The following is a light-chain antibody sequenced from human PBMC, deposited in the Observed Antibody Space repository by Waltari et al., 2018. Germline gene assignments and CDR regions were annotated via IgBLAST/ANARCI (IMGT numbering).Light chain of an antibody. J-gene: IGLJ1*01. V-gene: IGLV1-47*01. CDR3: AAWDDSLSVSYV. Sequence: QSVLTQPPSASGTPGQTVPIPCSGTNSNIGRNSVFWYPQLPGTAPKLLIHRDNQRPSGVPDRFSGSKSGTSASLAISGLRSEDEADYYCAAWDDSLSVSYVFGSGTKVTV. CDR1: NSNIGRNS. CDR2: RDN.